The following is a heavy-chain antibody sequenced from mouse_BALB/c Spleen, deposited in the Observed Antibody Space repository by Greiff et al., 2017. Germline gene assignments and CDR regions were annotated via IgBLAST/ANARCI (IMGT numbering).Heavy chain of an antibody. Sequence: EVMLVESGGGLVQPGGSLKLSCAASGFTFSSYTMSWVRQTPEKRLEWVAYISNGGGSTYYPDTVKGRFTISRDNAKNTLYLQMSSLKSEDTAMYYCARHYYGRAEGFAYWGQGTLVTVSA. CDR1: GFTFSSYT. CDR3: ARHYYGRAEGFAY. V-gene: IGHV5-12-2*01. D-gene: IGHD1-1*01. CDR2: ISNGGGST. J-gene: IGHJ3*01.